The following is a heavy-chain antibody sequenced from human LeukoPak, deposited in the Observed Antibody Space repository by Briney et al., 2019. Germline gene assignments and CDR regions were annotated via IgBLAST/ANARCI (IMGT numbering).Heavy chain of an antibody. CDR2: MNPNSGNT. V-gene: IGHV1-8*01. Sequence: GASVTVSCKSSGYTFTSYDSNWVRQATGQGLEWMGWMNPNSGNTGYAQKSQGRVNMTSNTSISTAYMELSSLRSEDTAVYYCARERNSGSYYLDYWGQGTLVTVPS. CDR3: ARERNSGSYYLDY. J-gene: IGHJ4*02. D-gene: IGHD1-26*01. CDR1: GYTFTSYD.